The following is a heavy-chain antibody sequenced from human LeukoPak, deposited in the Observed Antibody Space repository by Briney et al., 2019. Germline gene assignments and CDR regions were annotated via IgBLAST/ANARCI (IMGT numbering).Heavy chain of an antibody. V-gene: IGHV4-4*02. J-gene: IGHJ4*02. CDR3: AGLVGRYSSGLYYYYFDY. CDR1: GDSINSLDL. D-gene: IGHD3-22*01. Sequence: NASETLSLTCTVSGDSINSLDLWSWVRQPPGKGLEWIGEMYLSGTTHSNPSVESRVTISIDKSKNQFFLNLSSVTAADTAVYYCAGLVGRYSSGLYYYYFDYWGQGTLVTVSS. CDR2: MYLSGTT.